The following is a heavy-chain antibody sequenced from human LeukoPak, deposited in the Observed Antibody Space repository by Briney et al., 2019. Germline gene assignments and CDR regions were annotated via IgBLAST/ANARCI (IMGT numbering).Heavy chain of an antibody. CDR2: INPNSGGT. J-gene: IGHJ4*02. V-gene: IGHV1-2*02. Sequence: ASVKVSCNASGYTFTGYYMHWVRQAPGQGLEWMGWINPNSGGTNYAQKFQGRVTMTRDTSISTAYMELSRLRSDDTAVYYCARPYYDSSGYYHPGYFDYWGQGTQVIVSS. CDR3: ARPYYDSSGYYHPGYFDY. D-gene: IGHD3-22*01. CDR1: GYTFTGYY.